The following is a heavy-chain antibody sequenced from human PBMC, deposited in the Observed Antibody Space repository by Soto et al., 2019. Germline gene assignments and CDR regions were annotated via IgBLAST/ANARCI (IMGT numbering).Heavy chain of an antibody. D-gene: IGHD6-19*01. Sequence: QITLKESGPTLVKPTQTLTLTCTFSGFSLSTSGVGVGWIRQPPGKALEWLALIYWNDDKRYSPSLKSRLTITKDTSKNQVVLTMTNMDPVDTATYYCAHSRIAVAGILPDYWGQGTLVTVSS. V-gene: IGHV2-5*01. J-gene: IGHJ4*02. CDR2: IYWNDDK. CDR3: AHSRIAVAGILPDY. CDR1: GFSLSTSGVG.